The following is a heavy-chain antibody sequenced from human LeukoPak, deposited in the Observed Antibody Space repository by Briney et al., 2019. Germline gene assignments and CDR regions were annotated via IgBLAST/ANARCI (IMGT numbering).Heavy chain of an antibody. D-gene: IGHD4-17*01. CDR3: AALLDDYGDTVDY. V-gene: IGHV1-8*02. CDR2: MNPNSGNT. J-gene: IGHJ4*02. Sequence: EASVKVSCKASGYTFTSYYMHWVRQATGQGLEWMGWMNPNSGNTGYAQKFQGRVTVTRNTSISTAYMELSSLRSEDTAVYYCAALLDDYGDTVDYWGQGTLVTVSS. CDR1: GYTFTSYY.